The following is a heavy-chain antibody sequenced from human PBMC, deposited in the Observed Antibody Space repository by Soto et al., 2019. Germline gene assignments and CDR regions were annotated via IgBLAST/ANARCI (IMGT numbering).Heavy chain of an antibody. CDR2: MYNTGRT. D-gene: IGHD2-21*02. J-gene: IGHJ6*02. CDR3: ARDLWGYCGTDCYPLDV. CDR1: GGSISGYY. V-gene: IGHV4-59*01. Sequence: SETLSLTCTVSGGSISGYYWSWIRQPPGKGLEWIGYMYNTGRTVYNPSFKSRVTISVDTSKNQFSLKLNSVTAADTAVYYCARDLWGYCGTDCYPLDVWGQGTTVTVS.